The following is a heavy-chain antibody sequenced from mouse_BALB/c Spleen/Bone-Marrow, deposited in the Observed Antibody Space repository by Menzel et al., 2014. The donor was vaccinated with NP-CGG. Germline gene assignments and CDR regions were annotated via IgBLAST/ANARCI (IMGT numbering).Heavy chain of an antibody. CDR1: GYTFTSNV. V-gene: IGHV1-14*01. CDR2: INPNNDGT. D-gene: IGHD2-1*01. J-gene: IGHJ4*01. CDR3: ERGKTYAMDY. Sequence: EVKVVESGPELVKPGASVKMSCKASGYTFTSNVMHWVKQKPGQGLEWIGYINPNNDGTKYNEKFKGKATLTSDKSSSTAYMELCSLTSEDSAVNYCERGKTYAMDYWGQGTSVTVSS.